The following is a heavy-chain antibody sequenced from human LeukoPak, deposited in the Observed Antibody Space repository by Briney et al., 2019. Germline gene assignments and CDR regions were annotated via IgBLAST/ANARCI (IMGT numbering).Heavy chain of an antibody. V-gene: IGHV3-66*01. Sequence: GGSLRLSCAASGFTVSSNHNHMSWVRQAAGKGLEWVSVIYSGGIIFYAESAKGRFTISRDNSKHTVYLEMNSLRAEDTAVYYCARDGENHYYDYWGQGTLVTVST. J-gene: IGHJ4*02. D-gene: IGHD7-27*01. CDR1: GFTVSSNH. CDR2: IYSGGII. CDR3: ARDGENHYYDY.